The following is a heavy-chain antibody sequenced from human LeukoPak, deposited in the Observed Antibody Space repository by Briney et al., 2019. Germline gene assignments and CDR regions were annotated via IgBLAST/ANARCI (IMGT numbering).Heavy chain of an antibody. V-gene: IGHV3-23*01. CDR3: AKAPRGWVIVVVSTLDY. J-gene: IGHJ4*02. CDR1: GFTFSSYA. D-gene: IGHD3-22*01. Sequence: TGGSLRLSCAASGFTFSSYAMSWVRQAPGKGLEWVSAISGSGGSTYYADSVKGRFTISRDNSKNTLYLQMNSLRAEDTAVYYCAKAPRGWVIVVVSTLDYWGQGTLVTVSS. CDR2: ISGSGGST.